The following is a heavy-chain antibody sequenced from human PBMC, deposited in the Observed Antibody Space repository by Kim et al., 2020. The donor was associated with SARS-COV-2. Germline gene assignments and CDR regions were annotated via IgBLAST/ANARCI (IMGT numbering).Heavy chain of an antibody. D-gene: IGHD3-10*01. CDR3: TREAPMVRGVMGADAFDI. CDR1: GFTFGDYA. J-gene: IGHJ3*02. Sequence: GGSLRLSCTASGFTFGDYAMSWFRQAPGKGLEWVGFIRSKAYGGTTEYAASVKGRFTISRDDSKSIAYLQMNSLKTEDTAVYYCTREAPMVRGVMGADAFDIWGQGTMVTVSS. V-gene: IGHV3-49*03. CDR2: IRSKAYGGTT.